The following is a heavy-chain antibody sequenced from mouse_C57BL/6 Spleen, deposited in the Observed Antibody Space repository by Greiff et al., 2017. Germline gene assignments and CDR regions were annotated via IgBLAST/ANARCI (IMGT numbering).Heavy chain of an antibody. D-gene: IGHD1-1*01. Sequence: QVQLKQPGAELVRPGTSVKLSCKASGYTFTSYWMHWVKQRPGQGLEWIGVIDPSDSYTNYNQKFKGKATLTVDTSSSTAYMQLSRLTSEDSAVYYCARDYGSLFDYWGQGTTLTVSS. J-gene: IGHJ2*01. CDR3: ARDYGSLFDY. CDR1: GYTFTSYW. CDR2: IDPSDSYT. V-gene: IGHV1-59*01.